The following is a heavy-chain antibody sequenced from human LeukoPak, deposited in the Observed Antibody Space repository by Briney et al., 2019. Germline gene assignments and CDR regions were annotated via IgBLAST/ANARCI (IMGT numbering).Heavy chain of an antibody. CDR2: IIPIFGTA. V-gene: IGHV1-69*01. D-gene: IGHD6-19*01. J-gene: IGHJ4*01. Sequence: VASVKVSCKASGGTFSSYAISWVQQAPGQGLEWMGGIIPIFGTANYAQKFQGRVTITADESTSTAYMELSSLRSEDTAVYYCARDAGGCGWFKHLDLWGQGNLVPGSS. CDR3: ARDAGGCGWFKHLDL. CDR1: GGTFSSYA.